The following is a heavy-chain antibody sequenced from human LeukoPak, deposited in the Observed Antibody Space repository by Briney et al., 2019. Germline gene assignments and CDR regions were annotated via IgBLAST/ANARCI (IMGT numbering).Heavy chain of an antibody. V-gene: IGHV3-33*06. J-gene: IGHJ4*02. D-gene: IGHD3-22*01. CDR2: IWYDGSNK. CDR1: GFTFSSYG. CDR3: AKDRGSTTMIVVVIYYFDY. Sequence: GRSLRLSCAASGFTFSSYGMHWVRQAPGKGLEWVAVIWYDGSNKYYADSVKGRFTISRDNSKNTLYLQMNSLRAEDTAVYYCAKDRGSTTMIVVVIYYFDYWGQGTLVTVSS.